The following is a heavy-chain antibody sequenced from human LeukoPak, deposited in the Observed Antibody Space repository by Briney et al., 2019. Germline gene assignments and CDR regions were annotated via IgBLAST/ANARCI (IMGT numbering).Heavy chain of an antibody. Sequence: ASVKVSCTASGYTFTGYYMHWVRQAPGQGLEWMGWMNPNSGGTNYAEKFQGRVTMTRDTPINTAFMELSRRRSDDTAVYYCARDPAWEQLYNWFDPWGQGTLVTVS. CDR1: GYTFTGYY. CDR3: ARDPAWEQLYNWFDP. J-gene: IGHJ5*02. V-gene: IGHV1-2*02. D-gene: IGHD6-13*01. CDR2: MNPNSGGT.